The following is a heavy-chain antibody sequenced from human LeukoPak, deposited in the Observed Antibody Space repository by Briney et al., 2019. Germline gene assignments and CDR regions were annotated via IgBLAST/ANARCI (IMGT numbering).Heavy chain of an antibody. CDR1: GYTFTSYA. CDR3: ARAGRRGYYAY. V-gene: IGHV1-3*01. D-gene: IGHD3-3*01. CDR2: INAGNGNT. Sequence: ASVKVSCKASGYTFTSYAMHWVRQAPGQRLERMGWINAGNGNTKYSQKFQGRVTITRDTSASTAYMELSSLRSEDTAVYYCARAGRRGYYAYWGQGTLVTVSS. J-gene: IGHJ4*02.